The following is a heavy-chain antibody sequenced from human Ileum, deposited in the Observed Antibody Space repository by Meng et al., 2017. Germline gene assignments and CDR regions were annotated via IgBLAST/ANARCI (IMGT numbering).Heavy chain of an antibody. CDR3: VNGRSGGNYYVPTDY. CDR1: GFTFSNYA. D-gene: IGHD1-26*01. J-gene: IGHJ4*02. CDR2: ISGNSATT. Sequence: GESLKISCVVSGFTFSNYAMNWVRQAPGKGLEWISVISGNSATTYYADSVKGRFTISRDNSKNTLFLQMNNLRAEDTAIYYGVNGRSGGNYYVPTDYWGQGTLVTVSS. V-gene: IGHV3-23*01.